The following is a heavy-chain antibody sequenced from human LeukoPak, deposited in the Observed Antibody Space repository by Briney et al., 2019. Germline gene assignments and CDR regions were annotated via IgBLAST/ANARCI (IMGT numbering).Heavy chain of an antibody. CDR1: GFTFTSSA. CDR2: IVVGSGNT. V-gene: IGHV1-58*01. J-gene: IGHJ4*02. CDR3: AKGYGNALFTGDYFDF. Sequence: ASVKVSCKASGFTFTSSAVQWVRQARGQRLEWIGWIVVGSGNTNYAQKFQERVTITRDMSTSTAYMELSSLRSEDTAVYYCAKGYGNALFTGDYFDFWGQGALVTVSS. D-gene: IGHD5-18*01.